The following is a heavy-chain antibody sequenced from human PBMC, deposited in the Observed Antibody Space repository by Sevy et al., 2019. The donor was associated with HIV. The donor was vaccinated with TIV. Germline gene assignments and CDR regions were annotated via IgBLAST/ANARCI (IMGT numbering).Heavy chain of an antibody. D-gene: IGHD5-18*01. CDR2: ISINGGST. J-gene: IGHJ5*02. V-gene: IGHV3-64D*06. Sequence: GGSLRLSCSASGFTFSSYAMHWVRQAPGKGLEYVSAISINGGSTYYSDSVKGRFTISRDNSKNTLYLQMSSLRAEDTAVYYCVKDPGYSYGFNWFDPWGQGTLVTVSS. CDR1: GFTFSSYA. CDR3: VKDPGYSYGFNWFDP.